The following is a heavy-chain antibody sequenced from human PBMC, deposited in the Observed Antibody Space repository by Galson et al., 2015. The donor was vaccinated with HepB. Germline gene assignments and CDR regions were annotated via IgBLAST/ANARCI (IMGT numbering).Heavy chain of an antibody. CDR1: GFTFSSYA. V-gene: IGHV3-23*01. J-gene: IGHJ4*02. CDR3: AKDIYDSFWRSYRPRFAY. Sequence: SLRLSCAASGFTFSSYAMSWVRQAPGKGLEWVSTISGSGGSTYYADSVKGRFTISRDNSKNTLYLQMNSLRAEDTAIYYCAKDIYDSFWRSYRPRFAYWGQGTLVTVSS. CDR2: ISGSGGST. D-gene: IGHD3-16*02.